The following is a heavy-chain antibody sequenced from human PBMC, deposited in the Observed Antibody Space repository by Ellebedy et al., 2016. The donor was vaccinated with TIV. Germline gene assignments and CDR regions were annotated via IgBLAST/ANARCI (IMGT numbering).Heavy chain of an antibody. Sequence: SETLSLTCTVSGASITTYWWTWIRQPPGKGLEWIGYISNRGSTNYNPSLKSRVTISADTSKNQFSLKLSSVTAADTAVYYCARNNYTSGTWGQGTLVSVSS. V-gene: IGHV4-59*08. CDR3: ARNNYTSGT. CDR2: ISNRGST. CDR1: GASITTYW. J-gene: IGHJ5*02. D-gene: IGHD2-2*02.